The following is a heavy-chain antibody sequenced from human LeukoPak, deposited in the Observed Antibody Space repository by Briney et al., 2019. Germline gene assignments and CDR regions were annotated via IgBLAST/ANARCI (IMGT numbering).Heavy chain of an antibody. CDR2: IKQDGSEK. V-gene: IGHV3-7*01. Sequence: GGSPRLSCAASGFTFSSYWMTWVRQAPGKGLEWVANIKQDGSEKYYVDSVKGRFTISRDNAKKSLYLQMNSLRAEDTAVYYCAELGITMIGGVWGKGTTVTISS. D-gene: IGHD3-10*02. J-gene: IGHJ6*04. CDR3: AELGITMIGGV. CDR1: GFTFSSYW.